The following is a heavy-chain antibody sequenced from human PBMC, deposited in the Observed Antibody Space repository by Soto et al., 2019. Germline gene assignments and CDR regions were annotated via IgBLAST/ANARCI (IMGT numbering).Heavy chain of an antibody. D-gene: IGHD7-27*01. V-gene: IGHV3-23*04. CDR3: VKRVRNWEGFDF. CDR1: GFILNNYY. J-gene: IGHJ4*02. CDR2: IGGTDGDSDGVP. Sequence: VQLVESGGDLVQPGGSLRLSCVASGFILNNYYMSWVRQAPGKGLEWVSNIGGTDGDSDGVPWYEDSVKGRFTISRDSAANTLFLHMNNLRAEDTAVYYCVKRVRNWEGFDFWGQGTMVIVSS.